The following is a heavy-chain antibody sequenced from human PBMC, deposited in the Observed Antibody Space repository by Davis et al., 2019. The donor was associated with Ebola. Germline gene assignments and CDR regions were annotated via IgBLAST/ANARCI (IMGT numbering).Heavy chain of an antibody. CDR2: IYVDDSDT. J-gene: IGHJ5*01. CDR1: GFSSTTYW. V-gene: IGHV5-51*01. D-gene: IGHD2/OR15-2a*01. Sequence: GGSLRLSCQDSGFSSTTYWVGWVRQQPGQGLEWMGMIYVDDSDTRYSPSLQGQVTISADKSIGAAYLQWDSLKASDTATYYCARLQWGQHGAAFYYQGWFDSWGRGTLVTVSS. CDR3: ARLQWGQHGAAFYYQGWFDS.